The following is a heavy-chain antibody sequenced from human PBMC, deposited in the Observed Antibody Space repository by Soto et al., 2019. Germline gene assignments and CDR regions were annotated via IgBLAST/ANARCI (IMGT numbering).Heavy chain of an antibody. D-gene: IGHD6-13*01. CDR2: IYYSGST. Sequence: QVQLQESGPGLVKPSQTLSLICTVSGGSINSGGYYWSWIRQHPGKVLEWIGYIYYSGSTYYNPFLRSPVTISAGASENQFSLKTSSVTAAVTAVYFCARAYRRSGYSSSWVFDSWGQGTLVNVSS. CDR1: GGSINSGGYY. J-gene: IGHJ4*02. V-gene: IGHV4-31*01. CDR3: ARAYRRSGYSSSWVFDS.